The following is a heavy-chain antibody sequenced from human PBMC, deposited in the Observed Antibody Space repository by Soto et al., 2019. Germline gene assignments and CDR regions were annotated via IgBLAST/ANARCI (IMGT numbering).Heavy chain of an antibody. J-gene: IGHJ4*02. CDR3: ARVGQPPSDY. CDR1: GASITYGAFS. V-gene: IGHV4-30-2*06. CDR2: ISHLETT. Sequence: QLQLQESGSGVVKTSETLSLTCTVSGASITYGAFSWSWIRQSPGKGLEWLGYISHLETTYFHPSFKSRITISVDTSKKQFSLKLSSVTAADTAVYYCARVGQPPSDYWGQGTLVTVSS. D-gene: IGHD2-2*01.